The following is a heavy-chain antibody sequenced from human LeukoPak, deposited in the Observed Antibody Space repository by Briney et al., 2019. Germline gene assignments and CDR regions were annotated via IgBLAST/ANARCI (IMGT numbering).Heavy chain of an antibody. Sequence: GSSVKVSCKASGGIFSSYGFSWVRQAPGQGLEWMGWINPNSGGTNYAQKFQGRVTMTRDTSISTAYMELSRLRSDDTAVYYCARGASPGLLLDFDYWGQGTLVTVSS. V-gene: IGHV1-2*02. CDR3: ARGASPGLLLDFDY. D-gene: IGHD2-2*01. J-gene: IGHJ4*02. CDR2: INPNSGGT. CDR1: GGIFSSYG.